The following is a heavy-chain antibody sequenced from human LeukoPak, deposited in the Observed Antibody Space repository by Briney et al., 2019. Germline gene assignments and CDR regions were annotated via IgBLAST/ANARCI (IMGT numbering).Heavy chain of an antibody. Sequence: PSETLSLTCTVSGGSISSYYWSWIRQPPGKGLEWIGYIYYSGGTNYNPSLKSRVTISVDTSKNQFSLKLSSVTAADTAVYYCARRSVDTAMGPWWYFDLWGRGTLVTVSS. CDR3: ARRSVDTAMGPWWYFDL. CDR1: GGSISSYY. D-gene: IGHD5-18*01. CDR2: IYYSGGT. V-gene: IGHV4-59*08. J-gene: IGHJ2*01.